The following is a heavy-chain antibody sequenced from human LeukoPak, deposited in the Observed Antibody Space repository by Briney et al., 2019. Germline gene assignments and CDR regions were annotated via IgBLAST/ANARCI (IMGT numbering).Heavy chain of an antibody. CDR3: ARETVAGSRFDP. CDR2: IYTSGST. D-gene: IGHD2-15*01. J-gene: IGHJ5*02. Sequence: SGPTLVNPSQALSLTCTVSGGSITATGTYYGSWIRQPAGKGLEWIGRIYTSGSTYYNPSFKSRVTISVDTSKTRFSLNLSSVTAEDTAVYYCARETVAGSRFDPWGQGTLVTVSS. V-gene: IGHV4-61*02. CDR1: GGSITATGTYY.